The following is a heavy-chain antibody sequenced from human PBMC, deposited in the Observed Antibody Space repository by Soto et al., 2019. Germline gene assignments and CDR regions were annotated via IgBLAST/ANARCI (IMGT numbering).Heavy chain of an antibody. CDR1: GFTFSSYG. Sequence: GGSLRLSCAASGFTFSSYGMHWVRQAPGKGLEWVAVISYDGSNKYYADSVKGRFTISRDNSKNTLYLQMNSLRAEDTAVYYCAKDKLSYYSSSWATRHYYYGMDVWGQGTTVTVSS. D-gene: IGHD6-13*01. V-gene: IGHV3-30*18. J-gene: IGHJ6*02. CDR2: ISYDGSNK. CDR3: AKDKLSYYSSSWATRHYYYGMDV.